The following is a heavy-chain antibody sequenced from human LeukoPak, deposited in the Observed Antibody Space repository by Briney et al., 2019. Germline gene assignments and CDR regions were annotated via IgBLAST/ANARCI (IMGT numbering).Heavy chain of an antibody. D-gene: IGHD5-24*01. CDR3: ASERDGCNGCY. CDR2: IYSCGST. CDR1: GFTVSCHY. J-gene: IGHJ4*02. V-gene: IGHV3-53*01. Sequence: PGGSLRLSCAASGFTVSCHYMSGVRQAPGKGLEWVSVIYSCGSTYYADSVKGRFSTSRDNSKNTLYLQKNSPRAEDTGVYFSASERDGCNGCYWGQRTLVTISS.